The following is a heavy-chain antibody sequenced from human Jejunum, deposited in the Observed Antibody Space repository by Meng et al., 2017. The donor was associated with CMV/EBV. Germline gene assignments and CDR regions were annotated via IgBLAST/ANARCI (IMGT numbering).Heavy chain of an antibody. J-gene: IGHJ4*02. V-gene: IGHV4-4*07. Sequence: VRLQGPGPGLVKPSETLSLPCTVSGDSITGDYYNWIRQPAGKGLEWIGRVYTSGSTNYSPSLKSRVTMSVDTSMKQLSLKLTSVTAADTAVYYCARASNSAGWYGFDYWGQGTLVTVSS. D-gene: IGHD6-19*01. CDR1: GDSITGDY. CDR2: VYTSGST. CDR3: ARASNSAGWYGFDY.